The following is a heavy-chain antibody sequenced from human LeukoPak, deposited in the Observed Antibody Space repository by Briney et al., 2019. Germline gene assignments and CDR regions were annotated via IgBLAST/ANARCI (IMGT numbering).Heavy chain of an antibody. Sequence: PGGSLRLSCAASGFTVSSDYMTWVRQVPRKGLEWVSAISGSGGSTYYADSVKGRFTISRDNSKNTLYLQMNSLRAEDTAVYYCAKAARSWYSSSSPFDYWGQGTLVTVSS. CDR1: GFTVSSDY. V-gene: IGHV3-23*01. CDR3: AKAARSWYSSSSPFDY. CDR2: ISGSGGST. J-gene: IGHJ4*02. D-gene: IGHD6-6*01.